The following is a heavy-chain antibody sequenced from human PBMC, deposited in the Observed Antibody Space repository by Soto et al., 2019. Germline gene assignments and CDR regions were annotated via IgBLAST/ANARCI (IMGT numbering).Heavy chain of an antibody. D-gene: IGHD2-8*02. J-gene: IGHJ4*02. CDR1: GGSFSGYY. V-gene: IGHV4-34*01. Sequence: QVQLQQWGAGLLKPSETLSLTCAVYGGSFSGYYWTWIRQPRGTGLEWIGEINHSGSTNYNPSLKSRVTMSVDTSKNQFSLKLTSVTAADTAVYYCARDKITGLFDYWGQGTLVTVSS. CDR2: INHSGST. CDR3: ARDKITGLFDY.